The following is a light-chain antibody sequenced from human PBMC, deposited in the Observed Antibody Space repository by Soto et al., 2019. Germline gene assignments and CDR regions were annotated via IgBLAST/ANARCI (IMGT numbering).Light chain of an antibody. V-gene: IGKV3-20*01. CDR1: QSVPGSS. CDR3: QQYGGSPGT. CDR2: TAS. Sequence: EIVLTQSPGTLSLSPGERATLSCRASQSVPGSSLAWYQQRPGQAPRLLIYTASNRITGIPDRFSGSGSGTDFTLTISRLEPEDFAVYYCQQYGGSPGTFGQGTKVVIK. J-gene: IGKJ1*01.